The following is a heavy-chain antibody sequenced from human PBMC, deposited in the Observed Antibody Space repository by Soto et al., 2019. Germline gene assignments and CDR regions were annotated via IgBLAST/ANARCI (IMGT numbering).Heavy chain of an antibody. J-gene: IGHJ4*02. CDR2: INHSGST. V-gene: IGHV4-34*01. D-gene: IGHD6-6*01. Sequence: PSETLSLTCAVYGGSFSGYYWSWIRQPPGKGLEWIGEINHSGSTNYNPSLKSRVTISVDTSKNQFSLKLSSVTAADTAVYYCARVRLEQLVRGLVDYWGQGTLVTVSS. CDR1: GGSFSGYY. CDR3: ARVRLEQLVRGLVDY.